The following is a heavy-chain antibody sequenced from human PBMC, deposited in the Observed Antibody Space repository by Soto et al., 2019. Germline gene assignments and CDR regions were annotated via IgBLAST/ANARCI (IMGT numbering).Heavy chain of an antibody. D-gene: IGHD6-6*01. V-gene: IGHV1-24*01. CDR1: GYTLTELS. J-gene: IGHJ6*02. CDR3: ATDSYSSPSKYYYYYGMDV. CDR2: FDPEDGET. Sequence: GASVKVSCKVSGYTLTELSMHWVRQAPGKGLEWMGGFDPEDGETIYAQKFQGRVTMTEDTSTDTAYMGLSSLRSEDTAVYYCATDSYSSPSKYYYYYGMDVWGQGTTVTVSS.